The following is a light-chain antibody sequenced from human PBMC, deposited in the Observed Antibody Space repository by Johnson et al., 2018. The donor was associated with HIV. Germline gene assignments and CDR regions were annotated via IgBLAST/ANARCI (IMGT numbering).Light chain of an antibody. CDR2: DNN. Sequence: SVLTQPPSVSAAPGQKVTISCSGSTSNIGNNYVSWYQQLPGTAPKLLIYDNNKRPSGIPDRFSGSKSGTSATLGITGLQTGDGADYYCGTWDSSLSVYVFGTGAKVTLL. V-gene: IGLV1-51*01. J-gene: IGLJ1*01. CDR1: TSNIGNNY. CDR3: GTWDSSLSVYV.